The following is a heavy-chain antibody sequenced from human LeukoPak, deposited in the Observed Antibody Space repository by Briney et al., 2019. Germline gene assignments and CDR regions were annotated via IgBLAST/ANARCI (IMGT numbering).Heavy chain of an antibody. Sequence: GGSLRLSCAASGFTFSSYGIHWVRQAPGKGQEWVAFIHYDGSNKYYADSVKGRFTISRDNSKNTLYLQMNTLRAEDTSVYYCAKDFSKRSGYFDYWGQGTLVTVSS. CDR2: IHYDGSNK. CDR1: GFTFSSYG. CDR3: AKDFSKRSGYFDY. V-gene: IGHV3-30*02. J-gene: IGHJ4*02. D-gene: IGHD2-15*01.